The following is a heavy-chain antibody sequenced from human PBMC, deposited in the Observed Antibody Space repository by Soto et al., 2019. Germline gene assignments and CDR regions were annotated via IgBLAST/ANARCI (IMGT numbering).Heavy chain of an antibody. Sequence: QVQLQESGPGLVKPSQTLSLTCTVSGGSISSDSFYWNWIRQLPGEGLEWLGYIYPTGNTYYNPSLKSRVTMSVDTSKNQFSLNLSSVTAADTAVYSCARASVKRGRKYCSSNSCVYHFASCGQGTLVTVTS. CDR3: ARASVKRGRKYCSSNSCVYHFAS. V-gene: IGHV4-31*03. D-gene: IGHD2-2*01. J-gene: IGHJ4*02. CDR2: IYPTGNT. CDR1: GGSISSDSFY.